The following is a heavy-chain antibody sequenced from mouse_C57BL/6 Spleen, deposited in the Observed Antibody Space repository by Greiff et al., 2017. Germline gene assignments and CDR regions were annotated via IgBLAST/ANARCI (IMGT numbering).Heavy chain of an antibody. D-gene: IGHD3-2*02. CDR2: ISGGGGNT. Sequence: EVQLVESGGGLVKPGGSLKLSCAASGFTFSSYTMSWVRQTPEKRLEWVATISGGGGNTYYPDSVKGRFTISRDNAKNTLYLQMSSLRSEDTALYYCARHTAQATKMAWFAYWGQGTLVTVSA. J-gene: IGHJ3*01. V-gene: IGHV5-9*01. CDR1: GFTFSSYT. CDR3: ARHTAQATKMAWFAY.